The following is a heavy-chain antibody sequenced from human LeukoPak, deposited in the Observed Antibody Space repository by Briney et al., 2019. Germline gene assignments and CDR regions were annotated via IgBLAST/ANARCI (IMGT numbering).Heavy chain of an antibody. V-gene: IGHV1-18*01. J-gene: IGHJ4*02. CDR3: AKVHCISTNCNHIWTYFDY. CDR2: ISAYNGNT. D-gene: IGHD2-2*01. Sequence: ASVTVSCTASGYTFTSYGIIWVRQAPGQGLERMAWISAYNGNTNYAQKFQGRVTMTTDTSTSTAYMELRSLRSDDTAVYYCAKVHCISTNCNHIWTYFDYWGQGTLVTVSS. CDR1: GYTFTSYG.